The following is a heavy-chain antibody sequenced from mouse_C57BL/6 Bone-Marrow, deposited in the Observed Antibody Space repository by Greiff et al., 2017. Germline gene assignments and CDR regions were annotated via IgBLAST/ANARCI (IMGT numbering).Heavy chain of an antibody. J-gene: IGHJ4*01. Sequence: QVQLQQPGPELVKPGASVKISCKASGYSFTSYYIHWVKQRPGQGLEWIGWIYPGSGNTKYNEKFKGKATLTADTSSSTAYMQLSSLSSDDSAVYYWDRWRLRDYAMDDWGQGTSVTVSS. CDR2: IYPGSGNT. D-gene: IGHD2-4*01. CDR1: GYSFTSYY. CDR3: DRWRLRDYAMDD. V-gene: IGHV1-66*01.